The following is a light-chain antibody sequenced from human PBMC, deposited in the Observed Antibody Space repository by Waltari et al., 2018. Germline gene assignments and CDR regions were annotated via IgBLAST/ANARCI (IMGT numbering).Light chain of an antibody. J-gene: IGLJ1*01. CDR1: SNDGGYYSL. CDR3: CTYAGSSTYA. CDR2: DVT. V-gene: IGLV2-23*02. Sequence: QSALTQPASVSGSPGQSTTISCPGTSNDGGYYSLLSWYQQHPGKAPKLIIYDVTKRPSGVSDRFSGSKSGNTAFLTISGLQAEDEADYHCCTYAGSSTYAFGTGTTVSVL.